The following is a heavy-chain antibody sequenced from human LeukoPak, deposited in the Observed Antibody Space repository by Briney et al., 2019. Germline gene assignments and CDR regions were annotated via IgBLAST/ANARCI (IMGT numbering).Heavy chain of an antibody. J-gene: IGHJ4*02. Sequence: GASVKVSCKASGYTFTGYYMHWVRQAPGQGLEWMGIINPSGGSTSYAQKFQGRVTMTRDTPTSTVYMELSSLRSEDTAVYYCAKGGDITIFGVVIISGFDYWGQGTLVTVSS. V-gene: IGHV1-46*01. CDR3: AKGGDITIFGVVIISGFDY. D-gene: IGHD3-3*01. CDR1: GYTFTGYY. CDR2: INPSGGST.